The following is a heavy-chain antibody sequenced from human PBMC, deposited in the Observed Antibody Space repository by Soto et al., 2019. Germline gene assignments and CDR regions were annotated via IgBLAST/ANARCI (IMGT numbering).Heavy chain of an antibody. V-gene: IGHV3-53*04. D-gene: IGHD3-9*01. J-gene: IGHJ4*02. CDR1: GFTVSSNY. CDR3: ARQSIFYDILTGYYFGYFDY. CDR2: IYSGGST. Sequence: GGSLRLSCAASGFTVSSNYMSWVRQAPGKGLEWVSVIYSGGSTYYADSVKGRFTISRHNSKNTLYLQMNSLRAEDTAVYYCARQSIFYDILTGYYFGYFDYWGQRTLVTVSS.